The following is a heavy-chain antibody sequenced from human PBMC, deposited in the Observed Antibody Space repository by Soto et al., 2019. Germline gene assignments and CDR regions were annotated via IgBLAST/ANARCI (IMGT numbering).Heavy chain of an antibody. Sequence: QVQLVQSGAEVKKPGSSVKVSCKASGGTFSSYAISWVRQAPGQGLEWMGGLIPISGTANYAQKFQGRVTITADESTSTAYMELSSLRSEDTAVYYCARSQGSSTSLELYYYYYYGMDVWGQGTTVTVSS. CDR3: ARSQGSSTSLELYYYYYYGMDV. CDR2: LIPISGTA. V-gene: IGHV1-69*01. D-gene: IGHD2-2*01. J-gene: IGHJ6*02. CDR1: GGTFSSYA.